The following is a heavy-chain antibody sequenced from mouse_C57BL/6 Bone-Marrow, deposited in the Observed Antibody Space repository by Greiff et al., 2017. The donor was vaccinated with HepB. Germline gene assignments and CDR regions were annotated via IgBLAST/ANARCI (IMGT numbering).Heavy chain of an antibody. D-gene: IGHD2-2*01. CDR1: GFSFTSYG. V-gene: IGHV2-5*01. J-gene: IGHJ4*01. Sequence: VQLQQSGPGLVQPSQSLSITCTVSGFSFTSYGVHWVRQSPGKGLEWLGVIWRGGSTDYNAAFMSRLSITKDNSKSQVFFKMNSLQADDTAIYYCAKNGYPYYAMDYWGQGTSVTVSS. CDR3: AKNGYPYYAMDY. CDR2: IWRGGST.